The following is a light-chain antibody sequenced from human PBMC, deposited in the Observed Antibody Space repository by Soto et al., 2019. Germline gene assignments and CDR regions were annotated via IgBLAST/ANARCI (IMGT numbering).Light chain of an antibody. CDR3: QQYHYWST. CDR1: RSVSGH. J-gene: IGKJ1*01. V-gene: IGKV3-15*01. Sequence: DIVFTQSPATLPVSPGEGVTLSCRASRSVSGHLGWYQQQPGQAPRLIISGASTRAAGIPARFSGSGSGTEFPPTISSLQSEDSAVYYCQQYHYWSTFGQGTKVDI. CDR2: GAS.